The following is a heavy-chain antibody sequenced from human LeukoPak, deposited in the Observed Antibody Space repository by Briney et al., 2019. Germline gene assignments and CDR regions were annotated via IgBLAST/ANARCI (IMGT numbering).Heavy chain of an antibody. CDR2: IYYSGST. CDR3: ARVHIVVVPATITYYYYMDV. J-gene: IGHJ6*03. D-gene: IGHD2-2*01. Sequence: KPSETLSLTCTVSGGSISSYYWSWIRQPPGKGLEWIGYIYYSGSTNYNPSLKSRVTISVDTSKNQFSLKLSSVTAADTAVYYCARVHIVVVPATITYYYYMDVWGKGTTVTVSS. V-gene: IGHV4-59*01. CDR1: GGSISSYY.